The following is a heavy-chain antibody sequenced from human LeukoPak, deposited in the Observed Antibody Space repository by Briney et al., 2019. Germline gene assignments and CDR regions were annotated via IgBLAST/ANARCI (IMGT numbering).Heavy chain of an antibody. J-gene: IGHJ4*02. Sequence: GGSLRLSCAASGFTFSSYGMHWVRQAPGKGLEWVAVISYDGSNKYYADSVKGRFTISRDNSKNTLYLQMNSLRAEDTAVYYCAKVSSVTRELHLDYWGQGTLVTVSS. D-gene: IGHD4-17*01. CDR2: ISYDGSNK. CDR3: AKVSSVTRELHLDY. CDR1: GFTFSSYG. V-gene: IGHV3-30*18.